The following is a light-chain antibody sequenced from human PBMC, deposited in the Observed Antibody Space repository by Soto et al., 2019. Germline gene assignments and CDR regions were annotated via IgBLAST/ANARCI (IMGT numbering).Light chain of an antibody. J-gene: IGLJ1*01. CDR3: ISYTTSSTYV. V-gene: IGLV2-14*03. Sequence: QSALTQPASVSGSPGQSITISCTGTSSDVGGYNYVSWYQQHPGKAPKLMLSDVSNRPSGVSNRFSASKSGNTASLTISGLQTEDEADYYCISYTTSSTYVFGTGTQVTVL. CDR2: DVS. CDR1: SSDVGGYNY.